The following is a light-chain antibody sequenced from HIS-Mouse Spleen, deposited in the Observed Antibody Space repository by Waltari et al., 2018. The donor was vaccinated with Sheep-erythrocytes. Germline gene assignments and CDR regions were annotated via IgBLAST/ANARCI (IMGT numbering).Light chain of an antibody. CDR1: QSLLHSNGYNY. V-gene: IGKV2-28*01. CDR3: MQALQTPWT. CDR2: LGS. Sequence: DIVMTQSPLSLPVTPGQPASTPCSASQSLLHSNGYNYLDWYLQKPGQSPQLLIYLGSNRASGVPDRFSGSGSGTDFTLKISRVEAEDVGVYYCMQALQTPWTFGQGTKVEIK. J-gene: IGKJ1*01.